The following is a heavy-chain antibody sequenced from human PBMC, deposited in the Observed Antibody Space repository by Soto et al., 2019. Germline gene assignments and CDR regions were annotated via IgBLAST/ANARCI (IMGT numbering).Heavy chain of an antibody. Sequence: QVQLVESGGGVVQPGRSLRLSCVASGFTFSNNGIHWVRQAPGKGLEWVAVISSDGSKKYYADSVKGRFTISRDNSKNTLYLQMNSLRAEYTAVYYCAMDLYGGSSRFDYWGEGTLVTGSS. CDR3: AMDLYGGSSRFDY. D-gene: IGHD2-15*01. CDR2: ISSDGSKK. J-gene: IGHJ4*02. CDR1: GFTFSNNG. V-gene: IGHV3-30*03.